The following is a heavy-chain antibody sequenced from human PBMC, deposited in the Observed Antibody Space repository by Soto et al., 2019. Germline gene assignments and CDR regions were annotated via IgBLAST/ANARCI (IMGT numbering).Heavy chain of an antibody. CDR3: ATRPPYGPLDH. D-gene: IGHD4-17*01. J-gene: IGHJ4*02. CDR2: IYYSENT. Sequence: QLQLQESSPGLVKPSETLSLTCTVSGGSISSSSNHWGWIRQPPGKGLEWIGNIYYSENTYYNPSLKSRVTISVDTSKNQFSLRLTSVTAADTAVYYCATRPPYGPLDHWVQGTLVTVSS. V-gene: IGHV4-39*01. CDR1: GGSISSSSNH.